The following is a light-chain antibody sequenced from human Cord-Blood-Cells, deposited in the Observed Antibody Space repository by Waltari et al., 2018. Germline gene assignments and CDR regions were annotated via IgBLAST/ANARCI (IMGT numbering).Light chain of an antibody. CDR2: DVS. CDR3: SSYTSSSTLV. CDR1: SRDVGGYNY. J-gene: IGLJ3*02. V-gene: IGLV2-14*03. Sequence: QSALTQPASVSGSPGPSIPIPCTGTSRDVGGYNYVSWYQQHPGKAPKLMIYDVSNRPSGVSNRFSGSKSCNTASLTISGLQAEDEADYYCSSYTSSSTLVFGGGTKLTVL.